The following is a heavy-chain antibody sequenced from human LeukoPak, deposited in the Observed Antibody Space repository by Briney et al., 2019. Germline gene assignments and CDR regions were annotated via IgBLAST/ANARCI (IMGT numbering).Heavy chain of an antibody. CDR3: AREYPRGAAAPDY. CDR2: ISSSSSYI. Sequence: GGSLRLSCAASGFTFSSYSMNWVRQAQGKGLEWVSSISSSSSYIHYADSVKGRFTISRDNAKNSLYLQMNSLRAEDTAVYHCAREYPRGAAAPDYWGQGTLVTVSS. V-gene: IGHV3-21*01. CDR1: GFTFSSYS. D-gene: IGHD6-13*01. J-gene: IGHJ4*02.